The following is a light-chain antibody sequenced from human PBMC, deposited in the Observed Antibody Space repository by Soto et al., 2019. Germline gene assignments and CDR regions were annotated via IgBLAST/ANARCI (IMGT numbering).Light chain of an antibody. CDR1: SSDVVGYNY. CDR2: EVS. V-gene: IGLV2-14*01. Sequence: PASVSWSHGHSIPLSYTGTSSDVVGYNYVSWYQQQPGKAPILMSDEVSYRPSGVAHRFSGSKSGNTASLPISGLQAEDAADDVGSSYTSSSTLYVAGTGTKVPV. J-gene: IGLJ1*01. CDR3: SSYTSSSTLYV.